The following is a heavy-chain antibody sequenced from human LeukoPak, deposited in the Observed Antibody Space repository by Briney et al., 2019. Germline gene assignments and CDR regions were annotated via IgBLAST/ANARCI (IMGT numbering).Heavy chain of an antibody. D-gene: IGHD6-13*01. Sequence: QPGRSLRLSCTTSGFIFSDYGMHWVRQAPGKGLEWVAAIWYDGSNTYYADSVKGRFTISRDNSKNTLYLQMNSLRAEDTAVYYCAKDRIAAAGLFDYWGQGTLVTVSS. CDR1: GFIFSDYG. CDR2: IWYDGSNT. J-gene: IGHJ4*02. CDR3: AKDRIAAAGLFDY. V-gene: IGHV3-33*06.